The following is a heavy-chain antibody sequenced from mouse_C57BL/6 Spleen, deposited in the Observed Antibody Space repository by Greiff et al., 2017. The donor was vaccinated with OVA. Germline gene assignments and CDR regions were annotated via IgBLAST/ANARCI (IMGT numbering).Heavy chain of an antibody. CDR2: IWRGGST. V-gene: IGHV2-5*01. CDR3: AKKGDDYDDGDAMDY. J-gene: IGHJ4*01. D-gene: IGHD2-4*01. CDR1: GFSLTSYG. Sequence: QVQLQQSGPGLVQPSQSLSITCTVSGFSLTSYGVHWVRQSPGKGLEWLGVIWRGGSTDYTAAFMSRLSITKDNSKSQVFFKMNSLQADDTAIYYCAKKGDDYDDGDAMDYWGQGTSVTVSS.